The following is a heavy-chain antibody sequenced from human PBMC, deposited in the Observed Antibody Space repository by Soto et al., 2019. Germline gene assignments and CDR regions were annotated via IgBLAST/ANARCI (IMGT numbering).Heavy chain of an antibody. CDR2: IIPIFGTA. CDR1: GGTFSSYA. D-gene: IGHD3-22*01. Sequence: ASVKVSCKASGGTFSSYAISWVRQAPGQGLEWMGGIIPIFGTANYAQEFQGRVTITADESTSTAYMELSSLRSEDTAVYYCARDRYYDSSGYYGHYYGMDVWGQGTTVTVSS. J-gene: IGHJ6*02. V-gene: IGHV1-69*13. CDR3: ARDRYYDSSGYYGHYYGMDV.